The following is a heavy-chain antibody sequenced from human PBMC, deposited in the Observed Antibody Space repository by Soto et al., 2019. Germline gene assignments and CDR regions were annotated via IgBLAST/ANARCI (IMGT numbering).Heavy chain of an antibody. J-gene: IGHJ2*01. D-gene: IGHD2-15*01. CDR1: GGSISSSNW. Sequence: QVQLQESGPGLVKPSGTLSLTCAVSGGSISSSNWWTWVRQPPGKGLEWIGEIYHRGSTNYNPSLKSRVTISVDKSKNQFSLKLSSVSAADTAMYYCASRGSCSSTWFDLWGRGTLVTVSS. CDR2: IYHRGST. CDR3: ASRGSCSSTWFDL. V-gene: IGHV4-4*02.